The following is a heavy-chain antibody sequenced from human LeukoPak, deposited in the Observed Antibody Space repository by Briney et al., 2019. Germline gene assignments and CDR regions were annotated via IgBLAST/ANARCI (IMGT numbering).Heavy chain of an antibody. CDR2: INWNGGST. Sequence: GGSLRLSCAASGFTFDDYGMSWVRQAPGKGLEWVSGINWNGGSTGYADSVKGRFTTSRDNAKNSPYLQMNSLRAEDTALYYCAREVVPAAMVRYYYMDVWGKGTTVTVSS. D-gene: IGHD2-2*01. V-gene: IGHV3-20*04. CDR3: AREVVPAAMVRYYYMDV. J-gene: IGHJ6*03. CDR1: GFTFDDYG.